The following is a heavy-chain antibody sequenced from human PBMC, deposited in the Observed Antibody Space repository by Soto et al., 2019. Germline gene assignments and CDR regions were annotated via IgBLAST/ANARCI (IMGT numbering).Heavy chain of an antibody. D-gene: IGHD3-10*01. V-gene: IGHV4-39*01. CDR3: ARHYYYGSGSYYNLGVQPLDY. Sequence: QLQLQESGPGLVKPSETLSLTCTVSGGSISSSSYYWGWIRQPPGKGLEWIGSIYYSGSTYYNPSLKSRVTISVDTSKNQFALKLSSVTAADTAVYYCARHYYYGSGSYYNLGVQPLDYWGQGTLVTVSS. J-gene: IGHJ4*02. CDR2: IYYSGST. CDR1: GGSISSSSYY.